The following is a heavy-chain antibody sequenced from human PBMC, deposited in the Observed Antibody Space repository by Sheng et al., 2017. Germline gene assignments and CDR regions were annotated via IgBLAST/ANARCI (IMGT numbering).Heavy chain of an antibody. CDR3: ARTYNSMAKDAFDI. Sequence: QLQLRESGPGLVKPSETLSLTCTVSGGSLSSSSYYWGWIRQPPGKNRSGLGLSTIVIAPTYNPSLKSRVAISVDPSKNQFSLKLSSVTAADTAVYYCARTYNSMAKDAFDIWGQGAMVTVSS. V-gene: IGHV4-39*01. CDR1: GGSLSSSSYY. J-gene: IGHJ3*02. D-gene: IGHD6-13*01. CDR2: STIVIAP.